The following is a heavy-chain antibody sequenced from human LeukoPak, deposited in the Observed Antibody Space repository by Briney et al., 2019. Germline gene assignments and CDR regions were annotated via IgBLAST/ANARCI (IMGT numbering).Heavy chain of an antibody. CDR2: INHSGST. J-gene: IGHJ4*02. CDR1: GGSFSGYY. D-gene: IGHD5-18*01. V-gene: IGHV4-34*01. Sequence: SETLSLTCAVYGGSFSGYYWSWIRQPPGKGLEWIGEINHSGSTNYHPSLKSRVTISVDTSKNKFSLKLSSVTADDTAVYYCAIVAIGYSYGFCDYWGQGTLVTVSS. CDR3: AIVAIGYSYGFCDY.